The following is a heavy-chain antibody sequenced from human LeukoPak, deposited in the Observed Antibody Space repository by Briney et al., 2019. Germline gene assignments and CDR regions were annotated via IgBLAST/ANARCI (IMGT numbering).Heavy chain of an antibody. CDR3: ATTENSSGWFAY. Sequence: SETLSLTCTVSGGSINNYYWSWTRQPPGKGLEWIGYIYYTGSTNYNPSLKSRVTISVDTSKNQFFLNLSSVTAADTAVYYCATTENSSGWFAYWGQGTLVTVSS. CDR2: IYYTGST. V-gene: IGHV4-59*08. CDR1: GGSINNYY. J-gene: IGHJ4*02. D-gene: IGHD6-19*01.